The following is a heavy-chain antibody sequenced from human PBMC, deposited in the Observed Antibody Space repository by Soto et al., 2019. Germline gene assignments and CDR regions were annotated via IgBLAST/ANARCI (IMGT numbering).Heavy chain of an antibody. CDR2: LGGNGFTT. D-gene: IGHD2-2*01. Sequence: EVQLLESGGGLVQPGGSLRLSCVVSGFTFGSYAMSWVRQAPEKGPEWVAILGGNGFTTYYADSVKGRFTISGDKSKSTLFLQMNSLRADDTGVYYCAKALRPSLNFFDYTDVGGRGTSVTVSS. CDR3: AKALRPSLNFFDYTDV. CDR1: GFTFGSYA. V-gene: IGHV3-23*01. J-gene: IGHJ6*03.